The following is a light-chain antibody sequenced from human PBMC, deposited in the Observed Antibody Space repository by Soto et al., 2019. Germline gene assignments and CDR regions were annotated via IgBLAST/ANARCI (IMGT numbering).Light chain of an antibody. V-gene: IGLV2-14*01. CDR3: SSYTSSSTTV. Sequence: QSALTQPASVSVSPGESISISRTGTSSDVGGYNYVSWYQQHPGKAPKLMIYEVSNRPAGVSNRFSGSKSGNTASLTISGLQAEEEADYYCSSYTSSSTTVFGTGTNVTVL. CDR1: SSDVGGYNY. J-gene: IGLJ1*01. CDR2: EVS.